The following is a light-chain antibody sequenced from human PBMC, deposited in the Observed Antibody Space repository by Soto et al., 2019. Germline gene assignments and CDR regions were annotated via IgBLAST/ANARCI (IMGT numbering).Light chain of an antibody. CDR3: QQLNIYPWT. CDR2: GAS. V-gene: IGKV1-9*01. Sequence: DIQLTQSPSFLSASVGDRVTITCRASQGISSYLAWYQQKPGKAPNLLIYGASTLQSGVPSRFSGSGSGTQFTLTISSLQPEDFATYFCQQLNIYPWTFGLGTKVEIK. CDR1: QGISSY. J-gene: IGKJ1*01.